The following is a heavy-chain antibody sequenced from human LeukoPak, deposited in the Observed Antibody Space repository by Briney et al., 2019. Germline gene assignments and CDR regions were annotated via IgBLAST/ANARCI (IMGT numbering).Heavy chain of an antibody. Sequence: GGSLRLSCAASGFTFSSYEMNWVRQAPGKGLEWVSYISSSGSTIYYADSVQGRFTISRDNAKNSLYLQMNSLRAEDAAVYYCAELGITMIGGVWGKGTTVTISS. D-gene: IGHD3-10*02. CDR3: AELGITMIGGV. CDR2: ISSSGSTI. V-gene: IGHV3-48*03. J-gene: IGHJ6*04. CDR1: GFTFSSYE.